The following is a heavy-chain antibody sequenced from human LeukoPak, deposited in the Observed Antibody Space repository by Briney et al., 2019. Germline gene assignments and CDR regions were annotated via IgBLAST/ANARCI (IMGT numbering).Heavy chain of an antibody. CDR1: GGSFSGYY. Sequence: PSETLSLTCAVYGGSFSGYYWSWIRQPAGKGLEWIGRIYTSGSTNYNPSLKSRVTMSVDTSKNQFSLKLSSVTAADTAVYYCARDGYSSSWYEYFNIDYWGQGTLVTVSS. D-gene: IGHD6-13*01. CDR2: IYTSGST. V-gene: IGHV4-4*07. J-gene: IGHJ4*02. CDR3: ARDGYSSSWYEYFNIDY.